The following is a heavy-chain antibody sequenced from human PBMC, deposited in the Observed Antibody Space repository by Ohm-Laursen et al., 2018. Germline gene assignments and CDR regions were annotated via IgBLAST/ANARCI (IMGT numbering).Heavy chain of an antibody. J-gene: IGHJ4*02. CDR2: IYSGGDM. V-gene: IGHV3-53*01. D-gene: IGHD6-19*01. Sequence: SLRLSCAASGFTISNNYMNWVRQAPGKGLEWVSLIYSGGDMFYADSVKGRFTISRDNAKNSLYLQMNSLRAEDTAVYYCARDQGWVDYWGQGTLVTVSS. CDR3: ARDQGWVDY. CDR1: GFTISNNY.